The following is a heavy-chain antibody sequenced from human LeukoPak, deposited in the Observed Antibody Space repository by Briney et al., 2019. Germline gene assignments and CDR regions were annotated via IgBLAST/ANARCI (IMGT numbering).Heavy chain of an antibody. V-gene: IGHV5-51*01. CDR3: ARTPIVVADKFDY. Sequence: GESLKISCKGSGYSFTSYWIGWVRQMPGKGLEWMGIIYPGDSDTRYSPSFQGQVTISADKSISTAYLQWSSLKASDTAVYYCARTPIVVADKFDYWGQGTLVTVSS. CDR1: GYSFTSYW. CDR2: IYPGDSDT. J-gene: IGHJ4*02. D-gene: IGHD3-22*01.